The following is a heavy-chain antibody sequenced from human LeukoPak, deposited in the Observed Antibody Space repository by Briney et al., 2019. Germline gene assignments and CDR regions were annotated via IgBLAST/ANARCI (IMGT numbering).Heavy chain of an antibody. CDR3: GLGYYDSSGWSPHFDY. D-gene: IGHD3-22*01. J-gene: IGHJ4*02. Sequence: SETLSLTCTVSGGSISSYYWGWIRQPPGKGLEWSGSIYYSGSTYYNPSLKSRVTISVDTSENQFSLKLSSVTAADTAVYYCGLGYYDSSGWSPHFDYWGQGTLVTVSS. CDR2: IYYSGST. V-gene: IGHV4-39*07. CDR1: GGSISSYY.